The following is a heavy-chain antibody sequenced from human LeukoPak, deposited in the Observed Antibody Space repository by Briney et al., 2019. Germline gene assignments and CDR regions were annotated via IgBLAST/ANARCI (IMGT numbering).Heavy chain of an antibody. Sequence: SETLSLTCTVSGGSISSSSYYWGWIRQPPGKGLEWIGSIYYSGSTYYNPSLKSRVTISVDTSKNQFSLKLSSVTAADTAVYYCARLGVGYCSSNSCYGVSGAAYNWFDPWGQGTLVTVSS. D-gene: IGHD2-2*01. V-gene: IGHV4-39*01. CDR2: IYYSGST. CDR1: GGSISSSSYY. J-gene: IGHJ5*02. CDR3: ARLGVGYCSSNSCYGVSGAAYNWFDP.